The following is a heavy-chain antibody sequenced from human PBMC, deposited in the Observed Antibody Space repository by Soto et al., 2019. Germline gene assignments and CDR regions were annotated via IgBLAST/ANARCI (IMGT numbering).Heavy chain of an antibody. D-gene: IGHD2-15*01. Sequence: EVQLSESGGDLVQPGGSLRLSCAASGFTFMSHAMTWVRQAPGKGLEWVSVISDSGGDTHYADSVKGRFTISRDNSNNTLYLQMNSLRAEDTAVYYCAARRYCDGGGCYCPDFWGQGTLVTVSS. V-gene: IGHV3-23*01. J-gene: IGHJ4*02. CDR2: ISDSGGDT. CDR3: AARRYCDGGGCYCPDF. CDR1: GFTFMSHA.